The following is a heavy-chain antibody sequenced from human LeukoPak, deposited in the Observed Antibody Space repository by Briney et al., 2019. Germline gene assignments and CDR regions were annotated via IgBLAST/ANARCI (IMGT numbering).Heavy chain of an antibody. V-gene: IGHV4-34*01. CDR2: INHSGST. Sequence: PSETLSLTCAVYGGSFSGYYWSWIRQPPGKGLEWIGEINHSGSTNYNPSLKSRVTISVDTSKNQFSLKLSSVTAADTAVYYCARALYYYYGMDVRGQGTTVTVSS. J-gene: IGHJ6*02. CDR1: GGSFSGYY. CDR3: ARALYYYYGMDV.